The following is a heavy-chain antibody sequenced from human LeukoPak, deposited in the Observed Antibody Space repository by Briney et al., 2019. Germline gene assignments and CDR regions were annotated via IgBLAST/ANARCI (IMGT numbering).Heavy chain of an antibody. CDR1: GDSISSGDYY. J-gene: IGHJ4*02. V-gene: IGHV4-30-4*08. CDR3: AREGGYSSSHFDY. D-gene: IGHD6-6*01. Sequence: SETLSLTCTVSGDSISSGDYYWSWIRQPPGKGLEWIGYIYYSGSTYYNPSLKSRVTISVDTPKNQFSLKLSSVTAADTAVYYCAREGGYSSSHFDYWGQGTLVTVSS. CDR2: IYYSGST.